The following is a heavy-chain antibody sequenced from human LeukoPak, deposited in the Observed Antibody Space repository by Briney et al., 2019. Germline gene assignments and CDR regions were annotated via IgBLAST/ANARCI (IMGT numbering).Heavy chain of an antibody. D-gene: IGHD4-17*01. J-gene: IGHJ4*02. CDR1: GFTFGDYA. CDR3: TRGTLNYGDYDFLDY. V-gene: IGHV3-49*04. Sequence: GRSLRLSGTASGFTFGDYAMSWVRQAPGKGLEWVGFIRSKAYGGTTEYAASVKGRFTISRDDSKSIAYLQMNSLKTEDTAVYYCTRGTLNYGDYDFLDYWGQGTLVTVSS. CDR2: IRSKAYGGTT.